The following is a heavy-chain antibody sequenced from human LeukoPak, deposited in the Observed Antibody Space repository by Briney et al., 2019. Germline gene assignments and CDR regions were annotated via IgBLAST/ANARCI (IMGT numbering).Heavy chain of an antibody. CDR3: AREDCISGSCYGGFDY. V-gene: IGHV6-1*01. CDR2: TYYRSKWYN. Sequence: SQTLSLTCAISGDSVSSNSAAWNWIRQSPSRGLEWLERTYYRSKWYNDYAVSVKSRIIINPDTSKNQFSLQLNSVTPEDTAVYYCAREDCISGSCYGGFDYWGQGTLVTVSS. CDR1: GDSVSSNSAA. J-gene: IGHJ4*02. D-gene: IGHD2-15*01.